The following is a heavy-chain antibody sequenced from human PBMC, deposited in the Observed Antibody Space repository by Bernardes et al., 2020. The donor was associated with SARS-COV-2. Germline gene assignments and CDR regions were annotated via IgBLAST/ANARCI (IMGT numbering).Heavy chain of an antibody. CDR1: GFTFSSYW. V-gene: IGHV3-74*01. D-gene: IGHD4-17*01. Sequence: GSLRLSCAASGFTFSSYWMHWVRQAPGKGLVWVSRINSDGSSTSYADSVKGRFTISRDNAKNTLYLQMNSLRAEDTAVYYCTAYGDSYYFDYWGQGTLVTVSS. J-gene: IGHJ4*02. CDR2: INSDGSST. CDR3: TAYGDSYYFDY.